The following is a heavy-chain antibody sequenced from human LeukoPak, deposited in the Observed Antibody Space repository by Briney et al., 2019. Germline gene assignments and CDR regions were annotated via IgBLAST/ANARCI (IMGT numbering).Heavy chain of an antibody. CDR3: ARAKIASGWHRRYYFDY. J-gene: IGHJ4*02. Sequence: SETLSLTCTVSGGSISSYYWSWIRQPPGKGLEWIGYIYYSGSTNYNPSLKSRVTISVDTSKNQFSLKLSSVTAADTAVYYCARAKIASGWHRRYYFDYWGQGTLVTVSS. CDR2: IYYSGST. V-gene: IGHV4-59*01. D-gene: IGHD6-19*01. CDR1: GGSISSYY.